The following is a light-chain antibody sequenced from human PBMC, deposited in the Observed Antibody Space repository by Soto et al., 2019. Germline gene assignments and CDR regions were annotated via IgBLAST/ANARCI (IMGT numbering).Light chain of an antibody. CDR3: QQSYNGPFT. CDR1: QAISSW. V-gene: IGKV1-5*03. J-gene: IGKJ3*01. CDR2: KAS. Sequence: DIQRTQKPSTLSGSVGDRVTITCRASQAISSWLAWYQQKQGKAPKLLIYKASTLKSGVPSRFSGSGSGTDFTLTINSLQPEDFATYYCQQSYNGPFTFGPGTKVDIK.